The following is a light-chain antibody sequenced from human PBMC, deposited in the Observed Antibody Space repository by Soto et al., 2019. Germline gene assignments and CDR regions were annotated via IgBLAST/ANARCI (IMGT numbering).Light chain of an antibody. CDR2: DAS. CDR3: QQYERLAT. Sequence: DIQMTQSPSTLSASVGDRVTITCRASQIINTCLAWYQQKPGKAPNLLIYDASRLESGVPSRFSGSGSGTDFTLAISSLQPDDFAAYYCQQYERLATFGQGTKVEIK. CDR1: QIINTC. V-gene: IGKV1-5*01. J-gene: IGKJ1*01.